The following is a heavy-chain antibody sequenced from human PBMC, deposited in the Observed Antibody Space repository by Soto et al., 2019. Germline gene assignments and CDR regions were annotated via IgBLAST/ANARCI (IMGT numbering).Heavy chain of an antibody. D-gene: IGHD6-19*01. V-gene: IGHV3-30*18. CDR3: AKQAQWLAAFDY. J-gene: IGHJ4*02. CDR1: GFTFSSYG. Sequence: GESLKISCAASGFTFSSYGMHWVRQAPGKGLEWVAVISYDGSNKYYADSVKGRFTISRDNSKNTLYLQMNSLRAEDTAVYYCAKQAQWLAAFDYWGQGTLVTVSS. CDR2: ISYDGSNK.